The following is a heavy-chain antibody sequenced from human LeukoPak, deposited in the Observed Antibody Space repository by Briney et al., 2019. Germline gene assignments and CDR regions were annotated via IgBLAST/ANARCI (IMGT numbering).Heavy chain of an antibody. J-gene: IGHJ4*02. CDR1: GFTFGNYG. V-gene: IGHV3-33*06. CDR3: AKDSGYGDFTTYFDY. D-gene: IGHD4-17*01. CDR2: IWYDGSNK. Sequence: AGSLRLSCAASGFTFGNYGKHWVRQAPGKGLEWLAIIWYDGSNKYYADSVKGRFTISRDNSKNTLYLQMNSLRAEDTAVYYCAKDSGYGDFTTYFDYWGQGTLVSVSS.